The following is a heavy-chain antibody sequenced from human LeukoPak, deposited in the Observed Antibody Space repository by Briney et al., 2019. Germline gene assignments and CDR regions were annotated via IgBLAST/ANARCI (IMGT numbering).Heavy chain of an antibody. V-gene: IGHV4-59*01. J-gene: IGHJ1*01. CDR2: IYYRGST. Sequence: SETLSLTCTVSGGSINISYWSWIRQPPGKGLEWIGYIYYRGSTNYNPSLKSRVTISVDTSKNQFSLKLSSVTAADTAVYYCARLYGGNYHHWGQGTLVTVSS. CDR1: GGSINISY. CDR3: ARLYGGNYHH. D-gene: IGHD4-23*01.